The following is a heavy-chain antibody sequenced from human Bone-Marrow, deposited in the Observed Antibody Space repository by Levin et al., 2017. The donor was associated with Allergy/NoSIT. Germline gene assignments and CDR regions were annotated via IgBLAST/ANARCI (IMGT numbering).Heavy chain of an antibody. CDR2: VFHTGST. D-gene: IGHD1-1*01. J-gene: IGHJ2*01. CDR3: ARETGLGGFFDF. CDR1: GSSMSANHY. Sequence: SQTLSLTCTVSGSSMSANHYWGWVRQAPGKGLEYIGNVFHTGSTFYNPSLRSRVTVSVDTSKRQFSLQLNSVTAADTAVYFCARETGLGGFFDFWGRGTLVTVSS. V-gene: IGHV4-38-2*02.